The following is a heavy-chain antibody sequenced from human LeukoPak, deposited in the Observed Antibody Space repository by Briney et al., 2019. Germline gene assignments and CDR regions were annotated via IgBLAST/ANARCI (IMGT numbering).Heavy chain of an antibody. V-gene: IGHV3-23*01. CDR1: GFTFSSYD. CDR3: AKHIDSSGCYFDY. CDR2: ISRNGGST. D-gene: IGHD3-22*01. Sequence: GGSLRLSCAASGFTFSSYDMSWVRQAPGKGPEWVSTISRNGGSTYYADSVKGRFTISRDDSKNTLYLQMNSLRAEDTAVYYCAKHIDSSGCYFDYWGQGTLVTVSS. J-gene: IGHJ4*02.